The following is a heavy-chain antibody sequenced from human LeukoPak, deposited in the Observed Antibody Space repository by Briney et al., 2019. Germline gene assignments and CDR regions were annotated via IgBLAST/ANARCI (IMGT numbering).Heavy chain of an antibody. CDR2: IYYSGST. CDR3: ARVSDYYYYGMDV. Sequence: SETLSLTCTVSGGSISSGGYYWSWIRQPPGKGLEWIGYIYYSGSTNYNPSLKSRVTISVDTSKNQFSLKLSSVTAADTAVYYCARVSDYYYYGMDVWGQGTTVTVSS. V-gene: IGHV4-61*08. J-gene: IGHJ6*02. CDR1: GGSISSGGYY.